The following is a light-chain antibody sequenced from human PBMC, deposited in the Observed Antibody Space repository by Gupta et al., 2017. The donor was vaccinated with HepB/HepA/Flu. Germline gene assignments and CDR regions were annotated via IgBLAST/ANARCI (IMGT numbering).Light chain of an antibody. Sequence: DIQLNQSPSSLSASVGERVTITCRASQSIRDYLNWYQQKPGQAPKLLIYSASSLQSGVPPRFSGGGSGTDFTLTISGLQPEDFGTYYCQQSYRAPPFTFGPGTKVDIK. CDR3: QQSYRAPPFT. CDR1: QSIRDY. J-gene: IGKJ3*01. V-gene: IGKV1-39*01. CDR2: SAS.